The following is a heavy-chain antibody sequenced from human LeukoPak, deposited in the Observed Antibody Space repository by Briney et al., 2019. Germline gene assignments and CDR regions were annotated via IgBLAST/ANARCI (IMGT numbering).Heavy chain of an antibody. CDR3: AGTIAARRLYYYYMDV. V-gene: IGHV1-69*08. D-gene: IGHD6-6*01. J-gene: IGHJ6*03. CDR1: GGTFSSYT. CDR2: IIPILGTA. Sequence: GASVKVSCKASGGTFSSYTISWVRQAPGQGLEWMGRIIPILGTANYAQKFQGRVTITADKSTSTAYMELSSLRSEDTAVYYCAGTIAARRLYYYYMDVWGKGTTVTVSS.